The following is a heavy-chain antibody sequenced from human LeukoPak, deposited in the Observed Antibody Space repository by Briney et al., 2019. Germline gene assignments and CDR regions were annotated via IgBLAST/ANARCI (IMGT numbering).Heavy chain of an antibody. CDR2: IVGSSSTI. CDR3: ATDSPETAAFDY. V-gene: IGHV3-48*04. J-gene: IGHJ4*02. CDR1: GFSFSTYS. Sequence: PGVSLRLSCAASGFSFSTYSMNWVRQAPGKGLEWVSYIVGSSSTIYYADSVKGRFTISRDNAKNSLYLQMDSLRAEDTAVYYCATDSPETAAFDYWGQGTLVTVSS. D-gene: IGHD1-1*01.